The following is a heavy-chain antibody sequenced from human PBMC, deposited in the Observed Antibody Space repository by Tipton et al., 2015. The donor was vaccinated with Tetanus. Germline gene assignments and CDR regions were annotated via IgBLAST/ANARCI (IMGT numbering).Heavy chain of an antibody. V-gene: IGHV4-61*01. Sequence: TLSLTCTVFGGSASSGSYYWAWIRQPPGKGLEYIGYILYGASTHYNPSLKSRVTVSADPSQNQFSLNVDSVTAADTAVYYCARIHDFLSGHFDFWGQGILVTVSS. J-gene: IGHJ4*02. CDR2: ILYGAST. CDR1: GGSASSGSYY. D-gene: IGHD3-3*01. CDR3: ARIHDFLSGHFDF.